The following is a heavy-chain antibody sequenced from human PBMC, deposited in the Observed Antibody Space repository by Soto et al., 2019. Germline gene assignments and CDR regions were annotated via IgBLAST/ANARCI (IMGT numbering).Heavy chain of an antibody. CDR3: ARSSPYCSGGSCYWF. V-gene: IGHV3-30-3*01. Sequence: SLRLSCAASGFTFSSYAMHWVRQAPGKGLEWVAVISYDGSNKYYADSVKGRFTISRDNSKNTLYLQMNSLRAEDTAVYYCARSSPYCSGGSCYWFWGQGTLVTVSS. CDR1: GFTFSSYA. CDR2: ISYDGSNK. J-gene: IGHJ4*02. D-gene: IGHD2-15*01.